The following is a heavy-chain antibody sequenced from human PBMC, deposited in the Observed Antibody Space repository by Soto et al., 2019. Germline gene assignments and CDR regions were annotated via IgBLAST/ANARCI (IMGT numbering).Heavy chain of an antibody. CDR2: IRSRPHNYAT. Sequence: EVQLVESGGGLVQIGGSLKLSCATSGLNFSGSAMQWARQASGKGLEWVGRIRSRPHNYATTYAASVEGRFTISRDDSKNTVYLQMNGLKTDDTAMYYCTTERDYWGRGTLVTVSS. J-gene: IGHJ4*02. CDR1: GLNFSGSA. V-gene: IGHV3-73*02. CDR3: TTERDY.